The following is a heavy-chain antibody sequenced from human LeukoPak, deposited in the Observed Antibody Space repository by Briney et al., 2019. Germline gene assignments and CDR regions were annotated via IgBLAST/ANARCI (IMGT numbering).Heavy chain of an antibody. D-gene: IGHD1-26*01. V-gene: IGHV1-69*13. Sequence: SVKVSCKASGGTFSSYAISWVRQAPGQGLEWMGGIIPIFDTPNYAQRFQGRVTITADESTSTAYMELSSLKSEDTAVYYCARDGVGATKRGAFDYWGQGTLVTVSS. CDR2: IIPIFDTP. J-gene: IGHJ4*02. CDR1: GGTFSSYA. CDR3: ARDGVGATKRGAFDY.